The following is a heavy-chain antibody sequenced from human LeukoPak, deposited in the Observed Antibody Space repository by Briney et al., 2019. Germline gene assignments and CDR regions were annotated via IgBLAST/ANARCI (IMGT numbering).Heavy chain of an antibody. CDR2: ISAYNGNT. Sequence: GASVKVSCKASGYTFTSYGISWVRQAPGQGLEWMGWISAYNGNTNYAQKLQGRVTMTTDTSTSTAYMELGSLRSDDTAVYYCARWVDYGSGSYYYYGMDVWGQGTTVTVSS. J-gene: IGHJ6*02. V-gene: IGHV1-18*01. D-gene: IGHD3-10*01. CDR1: GYTFTSYG. CDR3: ARWVDYGSGSYYYYGMDV.